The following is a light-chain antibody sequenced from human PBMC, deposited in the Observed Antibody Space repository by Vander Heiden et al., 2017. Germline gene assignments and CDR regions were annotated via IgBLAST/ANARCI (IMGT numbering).Light chain of an antibody. CDR3: ETWDSNFPLV. Sequence: QPVLTQSSSASASLGSSVNLTCTLSSGHSSYVIAWHQQQPGKAPRYLMKLEVSESYHRGSGVPDRFSGSSSGADRYPTISNLQAEDDADYYCETWDSNFPLVFGGGTKLTVL. CDR2: LEVSESY. J-gene: IGLJ2*01. CDR1: SGHSSYV. V-gene: IGLV4-60*03.